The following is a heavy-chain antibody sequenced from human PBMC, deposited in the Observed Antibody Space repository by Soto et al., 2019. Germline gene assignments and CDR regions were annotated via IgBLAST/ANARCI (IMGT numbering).Heavy chain of an antibody. Sequence: QVQLQESGPGLVKPSQTLSLTCTVSGGSISSGGYYWSWIRQHPGKGLEWIGYIYYSGSTYYTPSLLSRVTISVDTSKNQFSLKLSSVTAADTALYDCARSDYGDFEYWGQGTLVTVSS. V-gene: IGHV4-31*03. CDR3: ARSDYGDFEY. J-gene: IGHJ4*02. CDR2: IYYSGST. D-gene: IGHD4-17*01. CDR1: GGSISSGGYY.